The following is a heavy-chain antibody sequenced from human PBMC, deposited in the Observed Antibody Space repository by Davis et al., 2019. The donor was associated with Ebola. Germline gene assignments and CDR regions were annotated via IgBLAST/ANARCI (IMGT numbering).Heavy chain of an antibody. D-gene: IGHD2-15*01. Sequence: MPSQTLSLTCTLSGGSISSYYWSWIRQPPGKGLEWIGYIYYSGSPNYNPSLKSRVTISVDTSKNQFSLKLSSVTAADTAVYYCARDWRALYCSGGSCYAGAWFDPWGQGTLVTVSS. J-gene: IGHJ5*02. CDR2: IYYSGSP. CDR1: GGSISSYY. V-gene: IGHV4-59*12. CDR3: ARDWRALYCSGGSCYAGAWFDP.